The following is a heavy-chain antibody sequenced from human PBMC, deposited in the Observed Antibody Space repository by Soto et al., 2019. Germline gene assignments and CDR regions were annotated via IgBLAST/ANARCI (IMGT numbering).Heavy chain of an antibody. CDR3: VGVFDTYDFDL. V-gene: IGHV3-33*01. CDR2: IWPDGSKK. J-gene: IGHJ4*02. Sequence: QVQLVESGGGVVQPGRSLRLSCAASGFTFSTYGMHWVRQAPGKGLEWVALIWPDGSKKYHADSVKGRFTISRDNSKNRLSLQMNSLRVEDTAGYHWVGVFDTYDFDLWGQGTLVTVSS. CDR1: GFTFSTYG. D-gene: IGHD3-9*01.